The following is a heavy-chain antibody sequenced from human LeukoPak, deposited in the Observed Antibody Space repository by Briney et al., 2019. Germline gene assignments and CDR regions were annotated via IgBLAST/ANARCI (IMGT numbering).Heavy chain of an antibody. CDR3: ASNDIVIVPAAAYNWFDP. J-gene: IGHJ5*02. D-gene: IGHD2-2*01. V-gene: IGHV1-69*13. CDR1: GGTFSSYA. CDR2: IIPIFGTA. Sequence: SVKVSCKASGGTFSSYAISWVRQAPGQGLEWMGGIIPIFGTANYAQKFQGRVTITADESTSTAYMELSSLRSEDTAVYYCASNDIVIVPAAAYNWFDPWGQGTLVTVSS.